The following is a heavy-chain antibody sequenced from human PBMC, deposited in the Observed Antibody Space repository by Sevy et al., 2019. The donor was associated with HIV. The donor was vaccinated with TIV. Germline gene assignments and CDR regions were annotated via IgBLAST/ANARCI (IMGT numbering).Heavy chain of an antibody. V-gene: IGHV3-11*01. CDR3: ARAGGSCALRY. CDR1: GFIFSDYY. CDR2: ISCSGNTI. Sequence: GGSLRLSCAASGFIFSDYYMSWIRQAPGKGLEWVSYISCSGNTIYYTDSMKGRFTISKVNAKDSLYLQMNSRRAEDTAVYYCARAGGSCALRYWGQGSLVTVSS. D-gene: IGHD1-26*01. J-gene: IGHJ4*02.